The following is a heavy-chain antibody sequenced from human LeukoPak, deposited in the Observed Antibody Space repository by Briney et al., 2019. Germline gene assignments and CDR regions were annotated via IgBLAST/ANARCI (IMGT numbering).Heavy chain of an antibody. CDR3: ARGAEAGRSKSYYLEY. CDR1: GVTFSSYS. Sequence: GGSLRLSCAASGVTFSSYSMNWVRQAPGKGLEWVSSDSVKGRFTISRDNAKNSLYLQMNSLRAEDTAVYYCARGAEAGRSKSYYLEYWGQGTLVTVSS. V-gene: IGHV3-48*04. D-gene: IGHD6-13*01. J-gene: IGHJ4*02.